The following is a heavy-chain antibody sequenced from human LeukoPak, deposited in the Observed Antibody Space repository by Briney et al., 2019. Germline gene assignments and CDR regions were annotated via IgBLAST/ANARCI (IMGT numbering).Heavy chain of an antibody. V-gene: IGHV3-30-3*01. J-gene: IGHJ4*02. Sequence: GGSLRLSCAASGFTFSRYALHWVRQAPGKVLEWVALTSSDGSDQYYADFVKGRFTISKDKSKNTLYLQMNSLKIEDTAVYYCARGSVGTPPPFDFWGQGTLVTVSS. CDR2: TSSDGSDQ. CDR1: GFTFSRYA. D-gene: IGHD2-15*01. CDR3: ARGSVGTPPPFDF.